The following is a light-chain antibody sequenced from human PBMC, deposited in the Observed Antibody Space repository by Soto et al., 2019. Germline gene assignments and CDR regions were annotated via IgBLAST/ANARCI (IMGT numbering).Light chain of an antibody. CDR3: SSKTTSSTLVI. Sequence: QSALTQPASVSGSPGQSITISCTGTSSDVGGYKYVSWYQQHPGKAPKLMIFEVSNRPSGVSNRFSGSKSGNTASLTISGLQAEDEADYYCSSKTTSSTLVIFGSGTQVTVL. J-gene: IGLJ1*01. CDR1: SSDVGGYKY. V-gene: IGLV2-14*01. CDR2: EVS.